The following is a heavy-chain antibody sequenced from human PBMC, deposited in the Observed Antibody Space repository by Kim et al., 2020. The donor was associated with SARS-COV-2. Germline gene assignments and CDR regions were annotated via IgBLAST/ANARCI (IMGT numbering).Heavy chain of an antibody. CDR3: ARKSDYDFWSGYLFDY. J-gene: IGHJ4*02. CDR1: GGSISSSNW. CDR2: IYHSGST. V-gene: IGHV4-4*02. Sequence: SETLSLTCAVSGGSISSSNWWSWVRQPPGKGLEWIGEIYHSGSTNYNPSLKSRVTISVDKSKNQFSLKLSSVTAADTAVYYCARKSDYDFWSGYLFDYWGQGTLVTVSS. D-gene: IGHD3-3*01.